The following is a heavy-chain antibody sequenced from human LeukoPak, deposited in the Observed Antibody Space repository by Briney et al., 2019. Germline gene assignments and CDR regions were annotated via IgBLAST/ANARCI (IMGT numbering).Heavy chain of an antibody. CDR2: INPNSGGT. Sequence: GASVKVSFKASGYTFSGYYMHCVRQAPGQGLEWMGWINPNSGGTSYAQKFQGRVTMTRDTSIFTAYMELSRLRSDDTAVYFCANGYGSGWEYFQHWGQGTLVTVSS. V-gene: IGHV1-2*02. CDR3: ANGYGSGWEYFQH. CDR1: GYTFSGYY. J-gene: IGHJ1*01. D-gene: IGHD6-19*01.